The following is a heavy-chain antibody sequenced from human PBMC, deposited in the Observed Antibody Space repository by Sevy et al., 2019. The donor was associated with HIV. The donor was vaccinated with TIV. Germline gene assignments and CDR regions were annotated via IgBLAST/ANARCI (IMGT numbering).Heavy chain of an antibody. V-gene: IGHV4-59*01. J-gene: IGHJ4*02. CDR1: GGSISSYY. Sequence: SETLSLTCTVSGGSISSYYWSWIRQPPGKGLEWIGYIYYSGSTNYYPSLKSRVTISVDTSKNQFSLKLSSVTAADTAVYYCAREVGVPTAAKTYYDFWSGFHPTYFDYWGQGTLVTVSS. CDR3: AREVGVPTAAKTYYDFWSGFHPTYFDY. CDR2: IYYSGST. D-gene: IGHD3-3*01.